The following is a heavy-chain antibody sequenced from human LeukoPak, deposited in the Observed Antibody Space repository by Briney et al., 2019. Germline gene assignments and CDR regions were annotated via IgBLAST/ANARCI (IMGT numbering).Heavy chain of an antibody. CDR2: IHYSGST. V-gene: IGHV4-39*02. Sequence: SETLSLTCIVSGGSISSTSYWGWIRQPPGKGLEWIGSIHYSGSTDYNPSLKSRVTISVDTSKNQFSLKLSSVTAADTAVYYCAREGLNMVRGVIPKEAWGWFDPWGQGTLVTVSS. J-gene: IGHJ5*02. CDR1: GGSISSTSY. CDR3: AREGLNMVRGVIPKEAWGWFDP. D-gene: IGHD3-10*01.